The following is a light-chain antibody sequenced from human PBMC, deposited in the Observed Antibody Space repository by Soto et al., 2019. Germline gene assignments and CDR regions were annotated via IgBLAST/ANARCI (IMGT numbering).Light chain of an antibody. Sequence: QSALTQSPSASGSPGQSVTISCTGTSSDIGGYNSVPWYQQHPGKAPKVMIYDVTKRPSGVPDRFSGSKSGNTASLTVSALQAEDEADYYCSSYTSSSTLVFGGGTKVT. CDR3: SSYTSSSTLV. CDR2: DVT. CDR1: SSDIGGYNS. J-gene: IGLJ3*02. V-gene: IGLV2-8*01.